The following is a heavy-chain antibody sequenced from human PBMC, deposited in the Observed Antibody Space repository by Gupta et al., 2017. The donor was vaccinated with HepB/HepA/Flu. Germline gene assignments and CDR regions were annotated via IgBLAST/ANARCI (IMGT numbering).Heavy chain of an antibody. V-gene: IGHV1-69*04. D-gene: IGHD5-24*01. Sequence: QVQLVQSGAEVKKPGSSVKVSCKASGGTFSSYAISWVRQAPGQGLEWMGRIIPILGIANYAQKFEGRVTITADKSTSTAYMELSSLRSEDTAVYYCARDMRDGYNKLFDYWGQGTLVTVSS. CDR2: IIPILGIA. CDR3: ARDMRDGYNKLFDY. J-gene: IGHJ4*02. CDR1: GGTFSSYA.